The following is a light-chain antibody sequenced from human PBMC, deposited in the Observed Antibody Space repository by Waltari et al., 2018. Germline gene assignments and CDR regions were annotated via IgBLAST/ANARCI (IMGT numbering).Light chain of an antibody. CDR3: QHLNSYPFT. J-gene: IGKJ3*01. V-gene: IGKV1-9*01. CDR2: GAS. CDR1: QGVSSY. Sequence: DIQLTQSPSFLSASVGDRVTITCLASQGVSSYLAWYQQKPGKAPHLLIYGASTLQSGVPSRFSGSGSGTEFTLTISSLQPEDFATYYCQHLNSYPFTFGPGSKVDIK.